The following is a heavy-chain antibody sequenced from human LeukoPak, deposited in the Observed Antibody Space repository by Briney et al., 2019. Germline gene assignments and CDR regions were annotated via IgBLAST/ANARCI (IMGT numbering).Heavy chain of an antibody. CDR1: GFTFSSYA. CDR2: ISYDGGNK. J-gene: IGHJ1*01. CDR3: ARGDYYDSSMGYFQH. V-gene: IGHV3-30-3*01. D-gene: IGHD3-22*01. Sequence: PGGALRHSCAAPGFTFSSYAMQCVRPAPGRGGGRVAVISYDGGNKYYADSVRGGCTLSRDNSKNTRYLQKNSLRAADTSAYICARGDYYDSSMGYFQHWGQGTLVTVSS.